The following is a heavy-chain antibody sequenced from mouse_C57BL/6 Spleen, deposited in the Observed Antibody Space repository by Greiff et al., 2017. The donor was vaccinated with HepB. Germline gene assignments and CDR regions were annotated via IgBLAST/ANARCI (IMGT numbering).Heavy chain of an antibody. D-gene: IGHD3-1*01. CDR2: ISSGSSTI. V-gene: IGHV5-17*01. CDR3: ARRHGSAWFAY. Sequence: EVQRVESGGGLVKPGGSLKLSCAASGFTFSDYGMHWVRQAPEKGLEWVAYISSGSSTIYYADTVKGRFTISRDNAKNTLFLQMTSLRSEDTAMYYCARRHGSAWFAYWGQGTLVTVSA. J-gene: IGHJ3*01. CDR1: GFTFSDYG.